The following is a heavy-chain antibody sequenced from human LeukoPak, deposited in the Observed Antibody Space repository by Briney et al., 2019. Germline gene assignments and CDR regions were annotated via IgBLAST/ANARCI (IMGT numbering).Heavy chain of an antibody. CDR3: ARDSSEYSSSFGWFDP. V-gene: IGHV4-31*03. J-gene: IGHJ5*02. Sequence: PSETLSLACTVSGGSISSGGYYWSWIRQHPGKGLEWIGYIYYSGSTYYNPSLKSRVTISVDTSKNQFSLKLSSVTAADTAVYYCARDSSEYSSSFGWFDPWGQGTLVTVSS. CDR1: GGSISSGGYY. CDR2: IYYSGST. D-gene: IGHD6-6*01.